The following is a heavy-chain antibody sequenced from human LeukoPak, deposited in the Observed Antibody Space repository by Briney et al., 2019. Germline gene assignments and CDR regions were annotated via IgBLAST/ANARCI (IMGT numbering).Heavy chain of an antibody. J-gene: IGHJ4*02. CDR1: GFTFSSFA. Sequence: GGSLRLSCAASGFTFSSFAMIWVRQAPGKGLEWVSVIYSGGNTYYADSVKGRFTISRDNSKNTLSLQMNSLRAEDTAVYYCARGGAAVVAATFDYWGQGTLVTVSS. D-gene: IGHD2-15*01. V-gene: IGHV3-53*01. CDR3: ARGGAAVVAATFDY. CDR2: IYSGGNT.